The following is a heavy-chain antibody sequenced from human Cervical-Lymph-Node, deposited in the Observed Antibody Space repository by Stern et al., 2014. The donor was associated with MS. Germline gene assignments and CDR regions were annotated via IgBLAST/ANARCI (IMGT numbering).Heavy chain of an antibody. J-gene: IGHJ6*02. CDR1: GDSIISSSSY. CDR3: VRQQGGYQNFYGMDV. D-gene: IGHD2-2*01. Sequence: QLQLQESGPGLVKPSETLSLTCNVSGDSIISSSSYWGWIRQSPGKGLEWIANIYYSGETYYNPSLKSRVTISVDTSKNQFSLKLRSVTAADTSIYYCVRQQGGYQNFYGMDVWGQGTTVTVSS. V-gene: IGHV4-39*01. CDR2: IYYSGET.